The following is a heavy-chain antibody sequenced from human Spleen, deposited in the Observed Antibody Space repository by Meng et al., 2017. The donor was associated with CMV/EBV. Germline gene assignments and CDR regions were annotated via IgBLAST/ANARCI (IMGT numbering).Heavy chain of an antibody. CDR1: GFTLSDNY. Sequence: GGPLRLSCAASGFTLSDNYMSWVRQAPGKGLEWVSLIYNGGNTYYADSVKGRFTISRDISKNTLYLQMNSLRAEDTAVYYFARDSTGHTTSMDVWGQDTTVTISS. CDR3: ARDSTGHTTSMDV. V-gene: IGHV3-53*01. D-gene: IGHD2-2*01. J-gene: IGHJ6*02. CDR2: IYNGGNT.